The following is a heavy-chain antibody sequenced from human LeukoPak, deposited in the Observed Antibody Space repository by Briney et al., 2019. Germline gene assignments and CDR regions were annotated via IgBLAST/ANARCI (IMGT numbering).Heavy chain of an antibody. CDR2: IYYSGST. Sequence: PSETLSLTCTVSGGSISSSSYYWGWIRQPPGKGLEWIGSIYYSGSTYYNPSLKSRVTISVDTSKNQFSLKLSSVTAADTAVYYCARDDRSGSYYTPLDYWGQGTLVTVSS. D-gene: IGHD3-10*01. J-gene: IGHJ4*02. V-gene: IGHV4-39*07. CDR3: ARDDRSGSYYTPLDY. CDR1: GGSISSSSYY.